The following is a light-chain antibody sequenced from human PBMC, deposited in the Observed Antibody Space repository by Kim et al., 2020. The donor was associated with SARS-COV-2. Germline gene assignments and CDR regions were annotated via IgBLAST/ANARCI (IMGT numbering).Light chain of an antibody. CDR2: GVS. V-gene: IGKV3-20*01. CDR1: HSLSSNY. Sequence: SPGERATLSCRASHSLSSNYLTWYQQKPGQAPRLLISGVSSRATGIQDRFSGSGSGTDFTLTITRLEPADFAVYYCQQYSSSPATFGQGTKVDIK. CDR3: QQYSSSPAT. J-gene: IGKJ1*01.